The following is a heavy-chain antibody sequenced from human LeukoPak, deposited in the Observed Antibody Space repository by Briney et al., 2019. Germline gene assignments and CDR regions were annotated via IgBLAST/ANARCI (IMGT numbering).Heavy chain of an antibody. CDR1: GYTFTDYF. Sequence: ASVKVSRKASGYTFTDYFIHWVRQAPGQGLEWMGWINPNSGGTHYAQKFQGRVTMTRDTSISTAYMELSRLRSDDTAVYYCARDPGYSSPRGDYWGQGTLVTVSS. D-gene: IGHD5-18*01. V-gene: IGHV1-2*02. J-gene: IGHJ4*02. CDR2: INPNSGGT. CDR3: ARDPGYSSPRGDY.